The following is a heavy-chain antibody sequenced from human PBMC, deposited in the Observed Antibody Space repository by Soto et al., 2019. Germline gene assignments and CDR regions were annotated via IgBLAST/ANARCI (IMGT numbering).Heavy chain of an antibody. Sequence: ASVKVSCKASGYTFTSCDINWVRQATGQGLEWMGWMNPNSGNTGYAQKFQGRVTMTRNTSISTAYMELSSLRSEDTAVYYCARLLYCTNGVCYYAFDYWGQGTLVTVSS. CDR3: ARLLYCTNGVCYYAFDY. CDR2: MNPNSGNT. D-gene: IGHD2-8*01. J-gene: IGHJ4*02. V-gene: IGHV1-8*01. CDR1: GYTFTSCD.